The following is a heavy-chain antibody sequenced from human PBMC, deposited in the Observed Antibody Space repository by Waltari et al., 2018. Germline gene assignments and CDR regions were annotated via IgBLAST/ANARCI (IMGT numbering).Heavy chain of an antibody. CDR2: MDSGGSTI. V-gene: IGHV3-11*01. Sequence: QVQLVESGGGLVKPGGSLRLTCTASGFSFSAYYMRWIRQAPGKGLECISYMDSGGSTIHYADSVEGRFTISRDNAKNSLYLQMISLRADDTAVYYCARAREHSSDFWNGYSYYFDQWGQGTLVTVSS. CDR1: GFSFSAYY. D-gene: IGHD3-3*01. J-gene: IGHJ4*02. CDR3: ARAREHSSDFWNGYSYYFDQ.